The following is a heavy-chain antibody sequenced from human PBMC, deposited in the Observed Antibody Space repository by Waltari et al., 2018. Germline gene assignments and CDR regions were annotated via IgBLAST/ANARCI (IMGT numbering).Heavy chain of an antibody. D-gene: IGHD1-26*01. J-gene: IGHJ6*02. Sequence: QVQLVQSGAEVKKPGSSVKVSCKASGGTFSSYAISWVRQAPGQGLEWMGGIIPSLGTANDAQKFQGRVTITADESTSTAYMELSSLRSEDTAVYYWARADYYKILDYYYYGMDVWGQGTTVTVSS. CDR3: ARADYYKILDYYYYGMDV. CDR1: GGTFSSYA. CDR2: IIPSLGTA. V-gene: IGHV1-69*01.